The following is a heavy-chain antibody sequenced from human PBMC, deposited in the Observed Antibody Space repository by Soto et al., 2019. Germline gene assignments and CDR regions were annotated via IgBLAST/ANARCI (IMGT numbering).Heavy chain of an antibody. D-gene: IGHD4-4*01. CDR1: GFTFTSDT. CDR2: FIGSVGST. CDR3: AKVGGPSYDHDYRGREFDY. Sequence: SGSLIPSCASHGFTFTSDTISWVRKPPGKGLEWFSAFIGSVGSTYYADSVKGRFIISRDNSKNTLYLQMNSLRAEDTAVYYCAKVGGPSYDHDYRGREFDYWGQGT. J-gene: IGHJ4*02. V-gene: IGHV3-23*01.